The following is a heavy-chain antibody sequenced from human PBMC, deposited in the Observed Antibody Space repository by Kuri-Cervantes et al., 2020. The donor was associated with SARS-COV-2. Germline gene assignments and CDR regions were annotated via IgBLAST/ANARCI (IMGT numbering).Heavy chain of an antibody. Sequence: GSLRLSCTVSGYSISSGFFWGWIRQPPGKGLEWIGSVFHSGSTYYNPSLKSRVTISVDTSRNLFSLKLTSLTAADTAVYYCARHSDYSSTLLRFLDPQWGFDPWGQGTLVTVSS. J-gene: IGHJ5*02. CDR3: ARHSDYSSTLLRFLDPQWGFDP. D-gene: IGHD3-3*01. CDR2: VFHSGST. CDR1: GYSISSGFF. V-gene: IGHV4-38-2*02.